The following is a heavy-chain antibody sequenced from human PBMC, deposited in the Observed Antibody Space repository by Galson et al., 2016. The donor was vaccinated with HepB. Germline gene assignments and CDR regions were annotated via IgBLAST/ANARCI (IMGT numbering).Heavy chain of an antibody. CDR3: ARVARGNFRKESVHFDY. CDR1: GFTFSSYA. Sequence: SLRLSCAASGFTFSSYAVSWVRQGPGMGLEWVSGIVGGGGTTNYVDSVKGRFTVSRDNANKTLYLEMNSLRAEDTAVYYCARVARGNFRKESVHFDYWGQGTLVAVSS. CDR2: IVGGGGTT. D-gene: IGHD1-26*01. V-gene: IGHV3-23*01. J-gene: IGHJ4*02.